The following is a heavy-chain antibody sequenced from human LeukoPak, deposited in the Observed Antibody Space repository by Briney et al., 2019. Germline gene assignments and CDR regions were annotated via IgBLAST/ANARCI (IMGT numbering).Heavy chain of an antibody. V-gene: IGHV3-23*01. CDR2: INGGGDAT. CDR1: GFTVSSNY. J-gene: IGHJ3*01. Sequence: GGSLRLSCATSGFTVSSNYMSCVRQAPGKGLEWVSAINGGGDATEYADSVKGRFTISRDNSKKPLYLQMNSLRPEETAVYYCARCTASCYANAFDVWGQGTLLTVSS. CDR3: ARCTASCYANAFDV. D-gene: IGHD2-2*01.